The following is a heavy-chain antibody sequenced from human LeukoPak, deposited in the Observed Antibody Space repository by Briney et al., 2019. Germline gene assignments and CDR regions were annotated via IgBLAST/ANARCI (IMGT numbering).Heavy chain of an antibody. V-gene: IGHV3-73*01. CDR3: TRPDYDSSGSTFDY. J-gene: IGHJ4*02. CDR1: GFSFSGSA. CDR2: VRSKANTYAT. D-gene: IGHD3-22*01. Sequence: GGSLKLSCEASGFSFSGSAMHWVRQASGKGLEWVGRVRSKANTYATAYAASVKGRFIISRDDSKNTAYLQMNSLKTEDTAVYYCTRPDYDSSGSTFDYWGQGTLVTVSS.